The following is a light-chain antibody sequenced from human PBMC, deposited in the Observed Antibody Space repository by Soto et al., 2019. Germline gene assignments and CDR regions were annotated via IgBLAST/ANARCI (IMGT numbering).Light chain of an antibody. CDR3: QQYGSSSLYT. Sequence: EIVLTQSPGTLSLSPGERATLSCRASQSVSSSYLGWYQQKPGQAPRLLIYGASSRATGIPDRFSGSGSGTDFTLTISRLEPEDCAVYYCQQYGSSSLYTFGQGTKLEIK. CDR1: QSVSSSY. CDR2: GAS. V-gene: IGKV3-20*01. J-gene: IGKJ2*01.